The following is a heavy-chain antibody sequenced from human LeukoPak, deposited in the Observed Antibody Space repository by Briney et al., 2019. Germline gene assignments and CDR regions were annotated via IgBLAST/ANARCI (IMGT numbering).Heavy chain of an antibody. CDR1: GYSFTSYW. Sequence: GESLKISCKGSGYSFTSYWIGWVRQMPGKGLEWMGIIYPGDSDTRYTSSFQGQVTISADKSVNTAFLQWSSLKASDTAMYYCAKTYYYGSGTPADAFDIWGQGTMVTVSA. D-gene: IGHD3-10*01. V-gene: IGHV5-51*01. J-gene: IGHJ3*02. CDR3: AKTYYYGSGTPADAFDI. CDR2: IYPGDSDT.